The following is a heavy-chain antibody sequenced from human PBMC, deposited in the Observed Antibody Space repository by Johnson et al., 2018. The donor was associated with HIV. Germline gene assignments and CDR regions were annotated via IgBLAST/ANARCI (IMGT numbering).Heavy chain of an antibody. D-gene: IGHD3-22*01. Sequence: QVQLVESGGGLAKPGRSLRLSCAASGFTFSDYYMSWIRQAPGKGLEWVAVLDYDGSNKYYGDSVKGRFTISRDTSKNTLYLQMNSLRAEDTAVYYCARGHGRDSSGPHGAFDIWGQGTMVTVSS. CDR1: GFTFSDYY. J-gene: IGHJ3*02. CDR3: ARGHGRDSSGPHGAFDI. V-gene: IGHV3-30*03. CDR2: LDYDGSNK.